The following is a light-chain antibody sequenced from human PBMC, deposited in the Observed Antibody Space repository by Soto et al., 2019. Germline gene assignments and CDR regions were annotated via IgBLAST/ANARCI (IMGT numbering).Light chain of an antibody. Sequence: QSVLTQPASVSGSPGQSIAISCTGTSSDVGGFNYVSWYQQHPGKAPKLLIYDVTSRPSGVSDRFSGSKSANTASLTISGLQAEDESDYYCASYTTSSTYVFGPGTKVPV. CDR1: SSDVGGFNY. V-gene: IGLV2-14*03. J-gene: IGLJ1*01. CDR3: ASYTTSSTYV. CDR2: DVT.